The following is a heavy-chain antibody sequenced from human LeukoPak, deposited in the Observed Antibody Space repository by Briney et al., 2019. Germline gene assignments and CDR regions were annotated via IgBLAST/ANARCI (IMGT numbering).Heavy chain of an antibody. CDR1: GFTFSSYW. V-gene: IGHV3-74*01. CDR2: INSDGSST. Sequence: PGGSLRLSCAASGFTFSSYWMHWVRQAPGKGLVWVSRINSDGSSTSYADSVKGRFTISRDNAKNTLYLQTNSLRAEDTAVYYCARDGSDHSSSSHYTFDYWGQGTLVTVSS. D-gene: IGHD6-6*01. J-gene: IGHJ4*02. CDR3: ARDGSDHSSSSHYTFDY.